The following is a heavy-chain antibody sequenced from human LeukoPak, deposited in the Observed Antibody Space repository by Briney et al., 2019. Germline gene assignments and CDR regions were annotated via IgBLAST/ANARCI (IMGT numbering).Heavy chain of an antibody. CDR1: GFTFSSYA. Sequence: GGSLRLSCAASGFTFSSYAMSWVRQAPGKGLEWVSAISGSGGSTYYADSVKGRFTISRDNSKNTLYLQMNSLRAEDTAVYYCAKDRHYYDSSGYYYWHFDLWGRGTLVTVSS. CDR2: ISGSGGST. V-gene: IGHV3-23*01. D-gene: IGHD3-22*01. CDR3: AKDRHYYDSSGYYYWHFDL. J-gene: IGHJ2*01.